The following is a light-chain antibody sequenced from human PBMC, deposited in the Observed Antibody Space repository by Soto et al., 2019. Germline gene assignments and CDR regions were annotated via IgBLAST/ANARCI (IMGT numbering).Light chain of an antibody. J-gene: IGLJ2*01. CDR2: EDD. CDR3: LSFDSNTVV. CDR1: SGSIASNY. V-gene: IGLV6-57*03. Sequence: NFMLTQPHSASESPGKTVTISCTRTSGSIASNYVQSYQQRPGSAPTAVIYEDDQRPSGVPDRFSGSIYSSSNSASVTVSGVESEDEAACFCLSFDSNTVVFGGGTKLTVL.